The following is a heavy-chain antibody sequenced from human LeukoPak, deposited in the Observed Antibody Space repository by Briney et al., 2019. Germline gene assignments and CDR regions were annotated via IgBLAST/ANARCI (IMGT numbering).Heavy chain of an antibody. V-gene: IGHV3-30*18. CDR3: AKDGPFVFDYYYYYMDV. CDR2: ISYDGSNK. Sequence: GGSLRLSCAASGFTFSSYGMHWVRQAPGKGLEWVAVISYDGSNKYYADSVKGRFTISRDNSKNTLYLQMNSLRAEDTAVYYCAKDGPFVFDYYYYYMDVWGKGTTVTISS. CDR1: GFTFSSYG. D-gene: IGHD6-6*01. J-gene: IGHJ6*03.